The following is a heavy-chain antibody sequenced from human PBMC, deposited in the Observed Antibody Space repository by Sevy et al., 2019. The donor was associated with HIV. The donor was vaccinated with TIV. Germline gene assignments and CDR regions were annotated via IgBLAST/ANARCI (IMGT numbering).Heavy chain of an antibody. J-gene: IGHJ4*02. Sequence: ASVKVSCKASGYTFTSYDISWVRQAPGQGLEGVGGISAYNGNTNYAQKLQGRVTITTDTSTSTAYMELRRLRSDDADVYFYSRGDERDSYFFDYWGQGTLVTVSS. CDR2: ISAYNGNT. V-gene: IGHV1-18*01. CDR1: GYTFTSYD. D-gene: IGHD1-1*01. CDR3: SRGDERDSYFFDY.